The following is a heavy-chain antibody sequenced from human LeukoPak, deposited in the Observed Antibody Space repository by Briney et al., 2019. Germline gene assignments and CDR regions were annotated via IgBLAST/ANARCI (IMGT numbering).Heavy chain of an antibody. V-gene: IGHV1-18*01. CDR3: AREYYGSGSFKRVDV. CDR1: GYTFTSYG. CDR2: ISAYNGNT. Sequence: ASVKVSCKASGYTFTSYGISWVRQAPGQGLEWMGWISAYNGNTNYAQKLQGRVTMTTDTSTSTAYMELSSLRSEDTAVYYCAREYYGSGSFKRVDVWGQGTTVTVTS. J-gene: IGHJ6*02. D-gene: IGHD3-10*01.